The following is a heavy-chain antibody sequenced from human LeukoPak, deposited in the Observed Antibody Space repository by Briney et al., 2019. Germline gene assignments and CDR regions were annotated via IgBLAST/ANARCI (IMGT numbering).Heavy chain of an antibody. J-gene: IGHJ5*02. CDR2: MNPYSGNS. V-gene: IGHV1-8*01. Sequence: ASVKVSCKASGYTFSRFDINWVRQAPGQGLQWMGWMNPYSGNSGSAGNFQGRVTMTTDTSTSTAYMELSGLRSDDTAVYYCARGFRLSAIEDCFDPWGRGTLVTVSS. CDR1: GYTFSRFD. CDR3: ARGFRLSAIEDCFDP. D-gene: IGHD2-2*02.